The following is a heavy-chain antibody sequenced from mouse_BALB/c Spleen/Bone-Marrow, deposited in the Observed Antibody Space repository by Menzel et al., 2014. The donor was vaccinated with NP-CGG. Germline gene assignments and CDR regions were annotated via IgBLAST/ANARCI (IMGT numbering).Heavy chain of an antibody. J-gene: IGHJ3*01. CDR1: GFTFKTYA. CDR2: IRSKSNNYAT. D-gene: IGHD1-1*01. Sequence: VQLKQSGGGLVQPKGSLKLSCAASGFTFKTYAMNWVRQAPGKGLEWVARIRSKSNNYATYYVDSVKNRFTISRDDSQNMLYLQMNNLKTEDTAMYYCVRRESDNYGGLASWGQGTLVTVSA. CDR3: VRRESDNYGGLAS. V-gene: IGHV10-1*02.